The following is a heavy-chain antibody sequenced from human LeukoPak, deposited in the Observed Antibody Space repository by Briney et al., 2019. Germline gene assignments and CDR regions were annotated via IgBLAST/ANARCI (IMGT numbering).Heavy chain of an antibody. CDR3: AKCHLNWGRGFIDY. Sequence: GGALILSCAASGFTFISYAMSSVRQAPGKGLDGVSAISGSGGSTYYADSVKGRFTISRDNSKNTLYLQMNSLRAEDTAVYYCAKCHLNWGRGFIDYWGQGTLVTVSS. J-gene: IGHJ4*02. V-gene: IGHV3-23*01. CDR2: ISGSGGST. CDR1: GFTFISYA. D-gene: IGHD7-27*01.